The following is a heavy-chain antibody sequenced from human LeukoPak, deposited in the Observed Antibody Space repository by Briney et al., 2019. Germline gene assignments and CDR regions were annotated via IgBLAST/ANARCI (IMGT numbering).Heavy chain of an antibody. CDR2: FDPEDGET. V-gene: IGHV1-24*01. Sequence: ASVKVSCKVSGYTLTELSTHWVRQAPGKGLEWMGGFDPEDGETIYAQKFQGRVTMTEDTSTDTAYVELSSLRSEDTAVYYCATHTANRVGATLDPWGQGTLVTVSS. CDR1: GYTLTELS. J-gene: IGHJ5*02. CDR3: ATHTANRVGATLDP. D-gene: IGHD1-26*01.